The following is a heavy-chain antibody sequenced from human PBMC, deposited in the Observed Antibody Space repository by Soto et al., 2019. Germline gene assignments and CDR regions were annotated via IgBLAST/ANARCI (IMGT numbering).Heavy chain of an antibody. CDR2: ISGSGGST. D-gene: IGHD2-21*02. CDR1: GFTFSSYA. V-gene: IGHV3-23*01. CDR3: AKGLIVVVTAIQSGAFDI. J-gene: IGHJ3*02. Sequence: EVQLLESGGGLVQPGGSLRLSCAASGFTFSSYAMSWVRQAPGKGLEWVSAISGSGGSTYYADSVKGRFTISRDNSKNTLYLQMNSLRAEDTAVYYCAKGLIVVVTAIQSGAFDIWGQGTMVTVSS.